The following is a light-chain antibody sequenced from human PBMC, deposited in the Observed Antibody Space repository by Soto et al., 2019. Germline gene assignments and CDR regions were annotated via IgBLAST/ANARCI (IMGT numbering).Light chain of an antibody. CDR2: GAS. J-gene: IGKJ2*03. V-gene: IGKV3-15*01. CDR3: QQYHNWYS. Sequence: VMTQSPATLSASPGERVTLSCRASESVTINLAWYQQKPGQAPRLLIYGASTRATGIPARFSGSGSGTEFTLTISSLQSEDSAVYYCQQYHNWYSFGQGSNLEIK. CDR1: ESVTIN.